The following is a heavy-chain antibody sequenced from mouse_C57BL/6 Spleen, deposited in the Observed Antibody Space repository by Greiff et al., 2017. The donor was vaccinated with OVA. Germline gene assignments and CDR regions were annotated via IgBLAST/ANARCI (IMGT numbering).Heavy chain of an antibody. Sequence: QVHVKQSGAELVKPGASVKLSCKASGYTFTEYTIHWVKQRSGQGLEWIGWFYPGSGSIKYNEKFKDKATLTADKSSSTVYMELSRLTSEDSAVYFCARHEDGLLRGPWFAYWGQGTLVTVSA. CDR1: GYTFTEYT. CDR2: FYPGSGSI. CDR3: ARHEDGLLRGPWFAY. J-gene: IGHJ3*01. D-gene: IGHD2-3*01. V-gene: IGHV1-62-2*01.